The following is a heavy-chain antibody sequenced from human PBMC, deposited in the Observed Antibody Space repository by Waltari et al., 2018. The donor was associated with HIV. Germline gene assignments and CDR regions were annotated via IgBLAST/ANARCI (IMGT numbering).Heavy chain of an antibody. CDR1: GFTFSSYW. D-gene: IGHD3-3*01. J-gene: IGHJ4*02. CDR3: ARGDDFWTLDY. V-gene: IGHV3-74*01. CDR2: INSDGSST. Sequence: EVQLVESGGGLVQPGGSLRLSCAASGFTFSSYWMHWVRQAPGKGLVWVSLINSDGSSTSYADSVKGRFTISRDNAKNTLYLQMNSLRADDTAVYYCARGDDFWTLDYWGQGTLVTVSS.